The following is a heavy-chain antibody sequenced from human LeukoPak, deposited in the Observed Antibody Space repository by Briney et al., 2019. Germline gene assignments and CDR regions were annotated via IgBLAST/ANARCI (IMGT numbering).Heavy chain of an antibody. V-gene: IGHV3-66*02. D-gene: IGHD3-22*01. CDR1: GFTVSSNY. CDR3: SYDSSGPFDY. J-gene: IGHJ4*02. CDR2: IYSGGSS. Sequence: GGSLRLSCAASGFTVSSNYMSWVRQAPGKGLEWVSVIYSGGSSYYADSVKGRFTISRDNSKNTLYLQMNSLRAEDTAVYYCSYDSSGPFDYWGQGTLVTVSS.